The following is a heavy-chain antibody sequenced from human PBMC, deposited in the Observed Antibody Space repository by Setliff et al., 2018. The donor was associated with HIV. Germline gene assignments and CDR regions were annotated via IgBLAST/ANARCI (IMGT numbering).Heavy chain of an antibody. V-gene: IGHV4-34*01. Sequence: ETLSLTCAVYGGSFTNYYWSWFRQSPGKGLEWIGEITDGGATAYNPSLKSRVSISLDTSNKQFSLKLTSVTAADTAVYYCARGSSCIGGNCLLYYYYYYGLDVWGQGTTVTVS. CDR1: GGSFTNYY. J-gene: IGHJ6*02. D-gene: IGHD2-15*01. CDR3: ARGSSCIGGNCLLYYYYYYGLDV. CDR2: ITDGGAT.